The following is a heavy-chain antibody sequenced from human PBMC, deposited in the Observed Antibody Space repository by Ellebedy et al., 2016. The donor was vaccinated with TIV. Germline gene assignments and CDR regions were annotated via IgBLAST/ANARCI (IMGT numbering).Heavy chain of an antibody. J-gene: IGHJ2*01. D-gene: IGHD6-13*01. V-gene: IGHV4-39*07. Sequence: MPGGSLRLSCTVSGGSISSSSYYWGWIRQPPGKGLEWIGSIYYSGTTNYNPSLKSRVTISVDMSKKQISLTLMSAVSAADTAVYYCARVAITAAVGGGFFDLWGRGTLVTVSS. CDR1: GGSISSSSYY. CDR2: IYYSGTT. CDR3: ARVAITAAVGGGFFDL.